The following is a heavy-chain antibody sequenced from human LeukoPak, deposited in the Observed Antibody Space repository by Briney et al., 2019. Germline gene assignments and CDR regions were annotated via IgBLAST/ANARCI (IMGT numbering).Heavy chain of an antibody. Sequence: SETLSLTCTVSGGSVSSNGYYWGWIRQPPGKGLEYIGSIYYSGTTYYNPSLKTRVTISVDTSKNQFSLKLSSLTAADTAVYYCASHSRGGTNNWYFDLWGRGTLVTVSS. D-gene: IGHD1-26*01. CDR3: ASHSRGGTNNWYFDL. CDR2: IYYSGTT. V-gene: IGHV4-39*01. CDR1: GGSVSSNGYY. J-gene: IGHJ2*01.